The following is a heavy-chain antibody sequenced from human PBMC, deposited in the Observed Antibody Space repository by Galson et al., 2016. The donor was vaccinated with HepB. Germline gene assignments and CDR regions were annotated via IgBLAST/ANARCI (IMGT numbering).Heavy chain of an antibody. J-gene: IGHJ4*02. Sequence: TLSLTCTVSGGSISSGGHYWRSIRQHPGKGLEWIAYIHYSATTADNPSLKIRVSISIDTSKNQFSLKRTSVTAADTAVYYCARQELLSGYSTFDYWGQGTLVTVSS. CDR2: IHYSATT. D-gene: IGHD1-26*01. CDR1: GGSISSGGHY. V-gene: IGHV4-31*03. CDR3: ARQELLSGYSTFDY.